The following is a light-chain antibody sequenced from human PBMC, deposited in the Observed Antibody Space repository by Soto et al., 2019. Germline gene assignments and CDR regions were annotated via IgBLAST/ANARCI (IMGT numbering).Light chain of an antibody. Sequence: DIVMTQSPDFLAVSLGERATITCKSSQNVLYRSSNKSYLAWYQQRPGQPPRLLLYWASTRESGVPVRFIGGGSETDFTLTISSLQAGDEAIYHCQQYYNTPYTFGQGTTLEIK. CDR3: QQYYNTPYT. CDR2: WAS. V-gene: IGKV4-1*01. CDR1: QNVLYRSSNKSY. J-gene: IGKJ2*01.